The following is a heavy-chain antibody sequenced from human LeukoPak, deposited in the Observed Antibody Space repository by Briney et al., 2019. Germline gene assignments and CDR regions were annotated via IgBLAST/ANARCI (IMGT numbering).Heavy chain of an antibody. CDR3: ARDYYGSGSYYNSYGMDV. CDR2: IWYDGSNK. D-gene: IGHD3-10*01. J-gene: IGHJ6*02. V-gene: IGHV3-33*08. Sequence: GGSLRLSCAASGFTFSSYGMHWVRQAPGKGLEWVAVIWYDGSNKYYADSVEGRFTISRDNSKNTLYLQMNSLRAEDTAVYYCARDYYGSGSYYNSYGMDVWGQGTTVTVSS. CDR1: GFTFSSYG.